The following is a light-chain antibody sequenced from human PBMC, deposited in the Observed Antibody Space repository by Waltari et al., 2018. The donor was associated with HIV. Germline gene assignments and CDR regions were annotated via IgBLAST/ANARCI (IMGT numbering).Light chain of an antibody. Sequence: QSALTQPASVSGSLGQSITIPCIGTSSDIATYVSWYQHHPDNAPRLVIYDANTRPSWIPLRFSGSKSGNTASLTISGLQAEDEADYYCASYTRTSTVVFGGGTKVTVL. J-gene: IGLJ3*02. CDR2: DAN. CDR3: ASYTRTSTVV. CDR1: SSDIATY. V-gene: IGLV2-14*01.